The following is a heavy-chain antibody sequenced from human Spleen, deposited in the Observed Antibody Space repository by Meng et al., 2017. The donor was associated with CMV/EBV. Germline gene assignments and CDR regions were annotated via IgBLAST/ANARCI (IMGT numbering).Heavy chain of an antibody. V-gene: IGHV4-31*02. D-gene: IGHD3-22*01. CDR2: IYYSGRT. Sequence: TVSGGYISSGRDYRRWVRQHTGRGLECIGYIYYSGRTYYNPDLKSRLTISVDTSKNQFSLKLSSVTAADTAVYYCATYDSRADYLDYWGQGTLVTVSS. CDR3: ATYDSRADYLDY. J-gene: IGHJ4*02. CDR1: GGYISSGRDY.